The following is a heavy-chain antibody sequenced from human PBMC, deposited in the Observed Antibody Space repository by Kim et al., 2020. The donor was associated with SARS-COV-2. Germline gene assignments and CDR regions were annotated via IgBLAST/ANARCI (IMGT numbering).Heavy chain of an antibody. V-gene: IGHV1-69*06. CDR3: ARVSSGDHGLYYGMDV. D-gene: IGHD2-21*02. CDR2: IIPIFGTA. CDR1: GGTFSSYA. Sequence: SVKVSCKASGGTFSSYAISWVRQAPGQGLEWMGGIIPIFGTANYAQKFQGRVMITADKSTSTAYMELSSLRSEDTAVYYCARVSSGDHGLYYGMDVWGQGPTVTVSS. J-gene: IGHJ6*02.